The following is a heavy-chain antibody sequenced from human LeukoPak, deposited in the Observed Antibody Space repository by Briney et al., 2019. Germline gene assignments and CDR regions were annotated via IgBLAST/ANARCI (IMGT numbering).Heavy chain of an antibody. V-gene: IGHV1-58*01. CDR1: GFTFTSSA. CDR2: IVAGSGNT. D-gene: IGHD3-10*01. CDR3: ARDGRGFHAFDI. Sequence: SVKVSCKASGFTFTSSAVQWVQQARGQRLEWIGWIVAGSGNTNYAQKFQERVTITRDMSTSTAYMELSSLRSEDTAVYYCARDGRGFHAFDIWGQGTMVTVSS. J-gene: IGHJ3*02.